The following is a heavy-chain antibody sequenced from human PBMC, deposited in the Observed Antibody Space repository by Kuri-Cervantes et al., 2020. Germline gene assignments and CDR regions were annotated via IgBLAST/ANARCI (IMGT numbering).Heavy chain of an antibody. J-gene: IGHJ4*02. CDR3: ATTADSSGYYLNFDY. V-gene: IGHV4-59*01. Sequence: SETLSLTCTVSGGSISSYYWSWIRLPPGKGLEWIGCIYYSGSTNYNPSLKSRVTMSLDASKNQLSLKLSPVTAADTAVYYCATTADSSGYYLNFDYWGQGTQVTVSS. CDR2: IYYSGST. CDR1: GGSISSYY. D-gene: IGHD3-22*01.